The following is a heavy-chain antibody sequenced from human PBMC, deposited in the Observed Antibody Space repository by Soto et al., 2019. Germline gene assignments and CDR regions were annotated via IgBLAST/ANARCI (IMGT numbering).Heavy chain of an antibody. Sequence: ASVKVSCKASGYTFTSYDINWVRQATGQGLEWMGWMNPNSGNTGYAQKFQGRVTMTRNTSISTAYMELSSLRSEDTAVYYCARDLPPLGYCSSTSCYGHDAFDIWGQGTMVTVSS. CDR1: GYTFTSYD. CDR3: ARDLPPLGYCSSTSCYGHDAFDI. V-gene: IGHV1-8*01. CDR2: MNPNSGNT. D-gene: IGHD2-2*01. J-gene: IGHJ3*02.